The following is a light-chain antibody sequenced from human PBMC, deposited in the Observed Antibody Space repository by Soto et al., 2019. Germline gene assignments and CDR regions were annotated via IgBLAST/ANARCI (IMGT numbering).Light chain of an antibody. CDR3: SSYTTSSTLV. Sequence: QSVLTQPASVSGSPGQSITISCAGTSSDIGIYNYVSWYQQHPGKAPKLMIYEVSNRPSGVSHRFSGSKSGNTASLTISGLQAEDEADYYCSSYTTSSTLVFGTGTKVT. J-gene: IGLJ1*01. CDR2: EVS. CDR1: SSDIGIYNY. V-gene: IGLV2-14*01.